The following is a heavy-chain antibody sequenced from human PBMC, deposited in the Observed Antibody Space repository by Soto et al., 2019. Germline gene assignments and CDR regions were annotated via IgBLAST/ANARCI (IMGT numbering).Heavy chain of an antibody. CDR3: HSAAKDYGMDV. V-gene: IGHV3-23*01. CDR1: GFTFSSYS. J-gene: IGHJ6*02. CDR2: ISGSGGST. Sequence: GSLRLSCAASGFTFSSYSMNWVRQAPGKGLEWVSAISGSGGSTYYADSVKGRFTISRDNSKNTLYLQMNSLRAEDTAVYYCHSAAKDYGMDVWGQGTTVTVSS.